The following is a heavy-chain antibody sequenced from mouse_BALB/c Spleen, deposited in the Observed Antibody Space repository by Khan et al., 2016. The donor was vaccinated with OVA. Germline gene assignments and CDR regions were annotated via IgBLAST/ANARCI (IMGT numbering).Heavy chain of an antibody. V-gene: IGHV3-2*02. CDR3: TVGSTY. J-gene: IGHJ3*01. Sequence: EVQLQESGPGLVKPSQSLSLTCTVTGYSITSDYAWNWIRQFPGNKLEWMGYISYSGRTSYNPSLKSRISVTRDTSKNQFFLQLNSVTTEDTASYYCTVGSTYWGQGTLVTVSA. D-gene: IGHD1-1*01. CDR1: GYSITSDYA. CDR2: ISYSGRT.